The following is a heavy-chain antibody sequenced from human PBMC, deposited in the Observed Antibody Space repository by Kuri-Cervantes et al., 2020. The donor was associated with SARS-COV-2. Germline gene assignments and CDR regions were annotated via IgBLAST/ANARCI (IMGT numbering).Heavy chain of an antibody. CDR2: INHGAST. CDR3: ARGWQFGY. Sequence: GSLRLSCAVYGGSFSDYAWTWIRQTPEKGLEWIGQINHGASTSYNPSLKSRVTISVDTSKKPFSLKLTTVTAADTAVYYCARGWQFGYWGHGTLVTVSS. J-gene: IGHJ4*01. V-gene: IGHV4-34*01. CDR1: GGSFSDYA. D-gene: IGHD3-10*01.